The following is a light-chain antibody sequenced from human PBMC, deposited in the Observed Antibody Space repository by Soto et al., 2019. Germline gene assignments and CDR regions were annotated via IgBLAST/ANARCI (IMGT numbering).Light chain of an antibody. CDR3: QHYYSYPEA. CDR1: QTISSW. V-gene: IGKV1-5*03. Sequence: DIQVTQSPSTLSGSVGDRVAITCRASQTISSWLAWYQQKPGKAPKLLIYKASTLKSGVPSRFSGSGSGTEFTLTISSLQPDDFATYYCQHYYSYPEAFGHGTKVDIK. CDR2: KAS. J-gene: IGKJ1*01.